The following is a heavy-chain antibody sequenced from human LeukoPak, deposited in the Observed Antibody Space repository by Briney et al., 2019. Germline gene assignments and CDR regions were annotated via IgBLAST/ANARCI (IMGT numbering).Heavy chain of an antibody. J-gene: IGHJ4*02. CDR1: GFTFNNAW. CDR2: IKSKTGGGTT. Sequence: PGGSLRLSCAASGFTFNNAWMSWVRQAPGKGLEWVGRIKSKTGGGTTDYAAPVKGRSTISRDDSKNTLYLQMNSLKTEDTAMYCCTTYNSGWFWGQGTLVTVSS. D-gene: IGHD6-19*01. V-gene: IGHV3-15*01. CDR3: TTYNSGWF.